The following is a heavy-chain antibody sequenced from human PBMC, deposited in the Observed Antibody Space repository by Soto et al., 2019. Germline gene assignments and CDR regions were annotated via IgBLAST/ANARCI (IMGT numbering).Heavy chain of an antibody. J-gene: IGHJ1*01. D-gene: IGHD2-15*01. CDR3: ARAGCSGGSCYRYFQH. Sequence: GGSLRLSCAASGFTFSSYSMNWVRQAPGKGLEWVSSISSSSSYIYYADSVKGRFTISRDNAKNSLYLQMNSLRAEDTAVYYCARAGCSGGSCYRYFQHWGQGTLVTVSS. CDR2: ISSSSSYI. V-gene: IGHV3-21*01. CDR1: GFTFSSYS.